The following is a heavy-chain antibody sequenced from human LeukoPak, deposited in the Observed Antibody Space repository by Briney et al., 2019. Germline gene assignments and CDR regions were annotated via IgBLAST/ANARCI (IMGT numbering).Heavy chain of an antibody. Sequence: GGSLRLSCAASGFTFSDYYMSWIRQAPGKGLEWVSYISSSGSTIYYADSVKGRFTISRDNAKNSLYLQMNSLRAEDTAVYYCARDQYYYDSSGYCFDYWGQGTLVTVSS. V-gene: IGHV3-11*04. CDR1: GFTFSDYY. CDR3: ARDQYYYDSSGYCFDY. CDR2: ISSSGSTI. J-gene: IGHJ4*02. D-gene: IGHD3-22*01.